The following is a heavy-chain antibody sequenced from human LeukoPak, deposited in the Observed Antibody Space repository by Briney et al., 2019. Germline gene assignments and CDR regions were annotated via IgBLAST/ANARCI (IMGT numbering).Heavy chain of an antibody. J-gene: IGHJ4*02. V-gene: IGHV3-21*01. Sequence: AGGSLRLSCAASGFTFSSYSMNWVRQAPGKGLEWVSSISSSSSYIYYADSVKGRFTVSGDNAKNSLYLQMNSLRAEDTAVYYCARRLYYDSSGYYNTAFDYWGQGTLVTVSS. CDR3: ARRLYYDSSGYYNTAFDY. CDR1: GFTFSSYS. D-gene: IGHD3-22*01. CDR2: ISSSSSYI.